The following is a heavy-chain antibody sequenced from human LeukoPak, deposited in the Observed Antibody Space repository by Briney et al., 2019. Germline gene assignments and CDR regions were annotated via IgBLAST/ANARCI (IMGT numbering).Heavy chain of an antibody. CDR3: ATQEVGSTQPGGVDY. CDR2: FDPEDGEA. Sequence: ASVKVSCKVSGYTLTELSMHWVRQAPGKGLEWMGGFDPEDGEAIYAQKFQGRVTMTEDTSTDTAYMELSSLRSEDTAVYYCATQEVGSTQPGGVDYWGQGTLVTVSS. D-gene: IGHD3-16*01. J-gene: IGHJ4*02. CDR1: GYTLTELS. V-gene: IGHV1-24*01.